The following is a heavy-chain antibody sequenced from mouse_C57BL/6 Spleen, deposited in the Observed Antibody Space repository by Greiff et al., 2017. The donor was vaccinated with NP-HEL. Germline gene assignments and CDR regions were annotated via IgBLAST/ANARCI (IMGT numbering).Heavy chain of an antibody. CDR3: TSGDYDLAWFAY. J-gene: IGHJ3*01. Sequence: EVQGVESGEGLVKPGGSLKLSCAASGFTFSSYAMSWVRQTPEKRLEWVAYISSGGDYIYYADTVKGRFTISRDNARTTLYLQMSSLKSEDTAMYYCTSGDYDLAWFAYWGQGTLVTVSA. CDR1: GFTFSSYA. V-gene: IGHV5-9-1*02. D-gene: IGHD2-4*01. CDR2: ISSGGDYI.